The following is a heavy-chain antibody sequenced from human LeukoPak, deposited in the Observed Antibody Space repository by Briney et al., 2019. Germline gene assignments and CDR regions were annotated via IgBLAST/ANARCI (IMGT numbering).Heavy chain of an antibody. D-gene: IGHD4-17*01. CDR3: ATYGDYGYLDNYYFDY. J-gene: IGHJ4*02. CDR2: ISYDGSNK. V-gene: IGHV3-30-3*01. Sequence: GGSLRLSCAASGFTFSSYAMHWVRQAPGKGLEWVAVISYDGSNKYFADSVKGRFTISRDNSKNTLYLQMNSLRAEDTAVYYCATYGDYGYLDNYYFDYWGQGTLVTVSS. CDR1: GFTFSSYA.